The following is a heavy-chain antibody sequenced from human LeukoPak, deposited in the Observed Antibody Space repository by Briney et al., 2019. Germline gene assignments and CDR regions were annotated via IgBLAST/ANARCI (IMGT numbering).Heavy chain of an antibody. CDR1: GGSFSGCY. Sequence: SETLSLTCAVYGGSFSGCYWSCIRQPPGKGLEWIGEINPSGSTNYNPSLKSRVTISVDTSKNQFSLKLSSVTAADTAVYYCARVVVVPAARNNWFDPWGQGTLVTVSS. CDR3: ARVVVVPAARNNWFDP. D-gene: IGHD2-2*01. CDR2: INPSGST. V-gene: IGHV4-34*01. J-gene: IGHJ5*02.